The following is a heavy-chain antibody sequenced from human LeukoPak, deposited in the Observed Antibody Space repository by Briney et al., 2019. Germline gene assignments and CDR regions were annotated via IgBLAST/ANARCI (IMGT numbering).Heavy chain of an antibody. CDR3: ARVAAAGTSDY. CDR1: GGSISSYY. CDR2: ISSSSSYI. Sequence: KPSETLSLTCTVSGGSISSYYWSWIRQPPGKGLEWVSSISSSSSYIYYADSVKGRFTISRDNAKNSLYLQMNSLRAEDTAVYYCARVAAAGTSDYWGQGTLVTVSS. J-gene: IGHJ4*02. D-gene: IGHD6-13*01. V-gene: IGHV3-21*01.